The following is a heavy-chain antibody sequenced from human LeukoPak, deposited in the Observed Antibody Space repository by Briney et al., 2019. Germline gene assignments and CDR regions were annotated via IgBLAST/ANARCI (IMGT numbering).Heavy chain of an antibody. CDR3: ARPLYYYDSSGCGY. CDR1: GFTFSSYG. V-gene: IGHV3-21*01. Sequence: GGSLRLSCAASGFTFSSYGMSWVRQAPGKGLEWVSSISSSSSYIYYADSVKGRFTISRDNAKNSLYLQMNSLRAEDTAVYYCARPLYYYDSSGCGYWGQGTLVTVSS. CDR2: ISSSSSYI. J-gene: IGHJ4*02. D-gene: IGHD3-22*01.